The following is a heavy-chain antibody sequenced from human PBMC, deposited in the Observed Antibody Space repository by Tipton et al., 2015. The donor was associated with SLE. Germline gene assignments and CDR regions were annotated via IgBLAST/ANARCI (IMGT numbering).Heavy chain of an antibody. CDR3: AKSGYDFWSGSGMDV. J-gene: IGHJ6*02. CDR2: ISWNSDTI. Sequence: SLRLSYAASGFTFDDYGMSWVRQAPGKGLEWVSGISWNSDTIGYADSVKGRFTISRDNAKKSLYLQMNSLRAEDMALYYCAKSGYDFWSGSGMDVWGQGTTVTVSS. D-gene: IGHD3-3*01. V-gene: IGHV3-9*03. CDR1: GFTFDDYG.